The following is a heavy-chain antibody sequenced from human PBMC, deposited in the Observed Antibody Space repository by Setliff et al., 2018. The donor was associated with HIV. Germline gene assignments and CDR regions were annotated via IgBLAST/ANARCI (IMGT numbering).Heavy chain of an antibody. J-gene: IGHJ4*02. D-gene: IGHD2-21*01. V-gene: IGHV4-59*08. CDR3: ARIYCGGKTCYPYFFDS. Sequence: PSATLSLTCTVSGGSIRSHYWSWIREPPGKGLEWIGYIYYSGSTNYNPSLKSRVTISVDTSKNQFSLRLSSVTAADTAVYFCARIYCGGKTCYPYFFDSWGQGTLVTSPQ. CDR2: IYYSGST. CDR1: GGSIRSHY.